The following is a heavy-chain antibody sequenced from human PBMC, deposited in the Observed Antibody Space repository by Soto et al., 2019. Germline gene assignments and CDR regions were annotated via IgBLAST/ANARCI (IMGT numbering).Heavy chain of an antibody. J-gene: IGHJ5*02. CDR1: GGSISSSSYY. D-gene: IGHD2-2*01. CDR3: ARQDIVVVPAAICWFDP. V-gene: IGHV4-39*01. CDR2: IYYSGST. Sequence: SETLSLTCTVSGGSISSSSYYWGWIRQPPGKGLEWIGSIYYSGSTYYNPSLKSRVTISVDTSKNQFSLKLSSVTAADTAVYYCARQDIVVVPAAICWFDPWGQGTLVTVSS.